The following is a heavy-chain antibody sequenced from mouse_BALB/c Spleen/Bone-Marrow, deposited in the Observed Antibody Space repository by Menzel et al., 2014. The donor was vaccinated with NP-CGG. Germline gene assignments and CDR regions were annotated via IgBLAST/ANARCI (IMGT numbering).Heavy chain of an antibody. V-gene: IGHV2-9*02. CDR3: ARGYYYGSTYYYAKDY. J-gene: IGHJ4*01. D-gene: IGHD1-1*01. CDR2: IWAGGST. Sequence: VQRVESGPGLVAPSQRLSITCTVSGFSLTSYGVHWVRQPPGKGLEWLGVIWAGGSTNYNSALMSRLSISKDNSKSQVFLKMNSLQTDDTAMYYCARGYYYGSTYYYAKDYWGQGTSVTVSS. CDR1: GFSLTSYG.